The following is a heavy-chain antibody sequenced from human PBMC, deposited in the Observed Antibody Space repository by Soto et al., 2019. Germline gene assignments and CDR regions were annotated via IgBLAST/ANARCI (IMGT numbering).Heavy chain of an antibody. CDR3: ARDLKEYCSDGKCXWFDP. J-gene: IGHJ5*02. V-gene: IGHV4-59*01. CDR1: GASISTYY. CDR2: ISYSGST. Sequence: PSETLSLTCTVSGASISTYYWSWIRQPPGKGQEWIGYISYSGSTNYNPSLKSRVTILFDASKNEISLQVRSATAADAAVYYCARDLKEYCSDGKCXWFDPWGQGTLVTVS. D-gene: IGHD2-15*01.